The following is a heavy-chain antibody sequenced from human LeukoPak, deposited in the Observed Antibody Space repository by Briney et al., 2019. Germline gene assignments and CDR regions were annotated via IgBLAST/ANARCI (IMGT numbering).Heavy chain of an antibody. V-gene: IGHV1-2*06. CDR3: ARLLSGYEVDF. CDR2: INPNSGGT. D-gene: IGHD6-25*01. CDR1: GYTFTGYY. J-gene: IGHJ4*02. Sequence: GASVKVSCKASGYTFTGYYMHWVRQAPGQGLEWMGRINPNSGGTNYAQKFRGRVTMTSATSITTAYMELSRLRSDDTSVYYCARLLSGYEVDFWGQGTLVTVSS.